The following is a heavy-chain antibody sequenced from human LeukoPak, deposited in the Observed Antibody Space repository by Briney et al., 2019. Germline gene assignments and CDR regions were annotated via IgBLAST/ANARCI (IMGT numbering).Heavy chain of an antibody. J-gene: IGHJ6*03. Sequence: VKPSETLSLTCTVSGYSIRSYYWSWIRQPPGKGLEWIGYIYYSGSTNYNPSLKSRVTISIDTSKNQFSLKLSSVTAADTAVYYCARGDYYYMDVWGKGTTVTVPS. CDR2: IYYSGST. CDR1: GYSIRSYY. V-gene: IGHV4-59*01. CDR3: ARGDYYYMDV.